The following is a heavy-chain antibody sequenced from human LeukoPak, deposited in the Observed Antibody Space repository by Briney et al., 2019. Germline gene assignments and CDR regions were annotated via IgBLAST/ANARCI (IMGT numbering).Heavy chain of an antibody. J-gene: IGHJ6*02. CDR1: GFTFSNTW. D-gene: IGHD1/OR15-1a*01. Sequence: GGSLRLSCAASGFTFSNTWMNWVRQAPGKGLEWVGRIKSKTDGGTTDYAAPVKGRFTISRDDSKNTLYLQMNSLRTEDTAVYYCGRIAINANNGMDVWGQGTTVTVSS. CDR3: GRIAINANNGMDV. V-gene: IGHV3-15*01. CDR2: IKSKTDGGTT.